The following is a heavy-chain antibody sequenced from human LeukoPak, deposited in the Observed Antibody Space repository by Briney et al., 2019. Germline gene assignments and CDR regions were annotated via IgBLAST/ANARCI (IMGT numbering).Heavy chain of an antibody. CDR2: FDPEDGET. J-gene: IGHJ5*02. CDR1: GYTLTELS. Sequence: GASVKVSCKVSGYTLTELSMHWVRQAPGKGLEWMGGFDPEDGETIYAQKFQGRVTMTEDTSTDTAYMELSSLRSEDTAVYYCATGGSGYYFNWFDPWGQGTLVTVSS. D-gene: IGHD3-22*01. V-gene: IGHV1-24*01. CDR3: ATGGSGYYFNWFDP.